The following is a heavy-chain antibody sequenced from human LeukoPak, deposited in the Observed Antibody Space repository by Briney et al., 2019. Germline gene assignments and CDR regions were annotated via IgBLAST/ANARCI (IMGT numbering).Heavy chain of an antibody. D-gene: IGHD2-8*01. J-gene: IGHJ6*02. Sequence: QPGGSLRLSCAASGFTLSSHWMHWVRQAPGKGLEWVAVIWYDGSNKNYADSVKGRFTISRDNSKNTLYLQMNSLRAEDTAMYYCARGEYDSPYLYAMDVWGQGTTVTVSS. V-gene: IGHV3-33*08. CDR2: IWYDGSNK. CDR3: ARGEYDSPYLYAMDV. CDR1: GFTLSSHW.